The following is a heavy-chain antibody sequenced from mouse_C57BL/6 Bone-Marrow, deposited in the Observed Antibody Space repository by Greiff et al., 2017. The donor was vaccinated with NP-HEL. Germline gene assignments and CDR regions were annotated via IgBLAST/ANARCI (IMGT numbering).Heavy chain of an antibody. CDR1: GFNIKDDY. CDR2: IDPENGDT. J-gene: IGHJ4*01. D-gene: IGHD2-2*01. V-gene: IGHV14-4*01. Sequence: VQLQQSGAELVRPGASVKLSCTASGFNIKDDYMHWVKQRPEQGLEWIGWIDPENGDTEYASKFQGKATITADTSSNTAYLQLSSLTSEDTADYYCTFYYGYDGGYAMDYWGQGTSVTVSS. CDR3: TFYYGYDGGYAMDY.